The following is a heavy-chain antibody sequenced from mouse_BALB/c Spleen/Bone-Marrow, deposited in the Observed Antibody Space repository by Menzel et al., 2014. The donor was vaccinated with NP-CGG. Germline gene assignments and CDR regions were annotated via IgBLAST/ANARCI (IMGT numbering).Heavy chain of an antibody. Sequence: EVKLEESGGGLVQPGGSLNLACVASGFDFGRYWMSWARQAPGKGLEWIGEINPGSRTINYSPPLKDKFIISRDNGKNTLYLQMSKVRSEDSALYYCARLGLYGYHDEWGQGTTLTVSS. D-gene: IGHD1-2*01. V-gene: IGHV4-2*02. CDR1: GFDFGRYW. J-gene: IGHJ2*01. CDR2: INPGSRTI. CDR3: ARLGLYGYHDE.